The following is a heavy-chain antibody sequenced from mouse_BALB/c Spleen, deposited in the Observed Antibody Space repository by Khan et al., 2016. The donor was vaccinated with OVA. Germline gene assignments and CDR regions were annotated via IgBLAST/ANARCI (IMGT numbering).Heavy chain of an antibody. J-gene: IGHJ2*01. CDR1: GYTFINYW. V-gene: IGHV1-7*01. CDR3: ARRGLRWDFDY. Sequence: QVQLKQSGAELAKPGASVKMSCKASGYTFINYWILWIKQRPGQGLEWIGYINPSTGYTEYNQNFKDKATLTADISSSTAYKQLSSLTSEDSAVYYCARRGLRWDFDYWGQGTTLTVSS. CDR2: INPSTGYT. D-gene: IGHD1-1*01.